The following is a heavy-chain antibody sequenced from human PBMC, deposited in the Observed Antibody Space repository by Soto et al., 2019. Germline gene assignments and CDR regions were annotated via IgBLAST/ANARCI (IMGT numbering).Heavy chain of an antibody. J-gene: IGHJ1*01. Sequence: VGSLRLSCAASGFTFSSYGMHWVRQAPGKGLEWVAVISYDGSNKYYADSVKGRFTISRDNSKNTLYLQMNSLRAEDTAVYYCAKAYYDFWSGYYKYEYFQHWGQGTLVTVS. CDR1: GFTFSSYG. V-gene: IGHV3-30*18. CDR2: ISYDGSNK. D-gene: IGHD3-3*01. CDR3: AKAYYDFWSGYYKYEYFQH.